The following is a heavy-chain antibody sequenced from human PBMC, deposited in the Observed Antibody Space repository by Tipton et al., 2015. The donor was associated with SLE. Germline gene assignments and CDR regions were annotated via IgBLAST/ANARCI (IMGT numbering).Heavy chain of an antibody. D-gene: IGHD4-17*01. CDR2: INPNSGGT. V-gene: IGHV1-2*02. Sequence: QSGAEVKKPGASVKVSCKASGYTFTGYYMHWVRQAPGQGLEWMGWINPNSGGTNYAQKFQGRGTMTRDTSISTAYMELSRLRSDDTAVYYGARRMRPLASAVTSPGGFVVWEQGPAFTVSS. CDR3: ARRMRPLASAVTSPGGFVV. J-gene: IGHJ3*01. CDR1: GYTFTGYY.